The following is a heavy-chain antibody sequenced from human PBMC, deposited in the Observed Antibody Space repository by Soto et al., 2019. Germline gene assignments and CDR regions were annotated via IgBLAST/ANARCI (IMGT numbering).Heavy chain of an antibody. J-gene: IGHJ6*03. CDR3: ARDKTVERLHLGESDNIYMDV. CDR1: GFTFSSYG. Sequence: QVQLVESGGGVVQPGRSLRLSCAASGFTFSSYGMHWVRQAPGKGLEWVAVIWYDGSNKYYADSVKGRFIISRDNSKNTLYLQMNSLRAEDTAVYYCARDKTVERLHLGESDNIYMDVWGKGTTVTVSS. CDR2: IWYDGSNK. D-gene: IGHD3-16*01. V-gene: IGHV3-33*01.